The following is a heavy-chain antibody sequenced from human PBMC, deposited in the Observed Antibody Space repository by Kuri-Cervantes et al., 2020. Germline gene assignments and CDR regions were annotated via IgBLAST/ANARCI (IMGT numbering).Heavy chain of an antibody. V-gene: IGHV1-8*01. CDR3: ARGSRSWFDVTIYY. Sequence: ASVKVSCKASGYTFTSYDINWVRQATGQGLEWMGWMNPNSGNTGYAQKFQGRVTMTRNTSISTAYMELSSLRSEDTALYYCARGSRSWFDVTIYYWGQGTLVTVSS. CDR1: GYTFTSYD. CDR2: MNPNSGNT. J-gene: IGHJ4*02. D-gene: IGHD3-10*01.